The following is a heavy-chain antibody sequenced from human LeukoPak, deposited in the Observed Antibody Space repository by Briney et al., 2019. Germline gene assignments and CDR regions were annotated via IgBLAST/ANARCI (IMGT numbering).Heavy chain of an antibody. CDR1: GGSISSSSYY. D-gene: IGHD2-15*01. CDR3: ASSLVDCSGGSCYPPVGN. V-gene: IGHV4-39*01. CDR2: IDYSGST. J-gene: IGHJ4*02. Sequence: SETLSLTCTVSGGSISSSSYYWGWIRQPPGKGLEWIGRIDYSGSTYCNPSLKSRVTISVDTSKNQFSLKLSSVTAADTAVYYRASSLVDCSGGSCYPPVGNWGQGTLATVSS.